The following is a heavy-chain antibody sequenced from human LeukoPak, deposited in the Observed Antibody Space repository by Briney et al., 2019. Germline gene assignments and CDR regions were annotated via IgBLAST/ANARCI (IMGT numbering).Heavy chain of an antibody. CDR1: GGSISSYY. Sequence: SETLSLTCTVSGGSISSYYWSWIRQPPGKGLEWIGYIYYSGSTNYNPSLKSRVTISVDTSKNQFSLKLSSVTAADTAVYYCARVLNYYDSSGYYEPAFDIWGQGTMVTVSS. CDR3: ARVLNYYDSSGYYEPAFDI. J-gene: IGHJ3*02. V-gene: IGHV4-59*01. D-gene: IGHD3-22*01. CDR2: IYYSGST.